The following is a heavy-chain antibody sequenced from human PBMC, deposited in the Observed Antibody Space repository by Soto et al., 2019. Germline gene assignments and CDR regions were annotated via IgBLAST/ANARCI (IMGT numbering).Heavy chain of an antibody. Sequence: EVQLVESGGGLVQPGGSLSLSCAASGFTFSNYWMTWVRQAPGKGQEWVANIKQAGSEKYYVDSVKGRSTISRDNAKNSVYLHMDSLRVEDTAVYYCARVEGGYYGSGSYGFDYWGQGSLVTVSS. CDR1: GFTFSNYW. D-gene: IGHD3-10*01. CDR2: IKQAGSEK. CDR3: ARVEGGYYGSGSYGFDY. J-gene: IGHJ4*02. V-gene: IGHV3-7*01.